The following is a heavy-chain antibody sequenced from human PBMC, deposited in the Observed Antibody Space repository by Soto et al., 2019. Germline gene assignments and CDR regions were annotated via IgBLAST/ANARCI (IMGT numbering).Heavy chain of an antibody. V-gene: IGHV3-7*03. D-gene: IGHD2-21*02. J-gene: IGHJ6*02. CDR2: IPQDGVDG. CDR1: GFTFSMYS. CDR3: ARDHLILPAHDFFYGSDV. Sequence: GGSLRLSCEVSGFTFSMYSMSWVRQSPGKVLEWVAKIPQDGVDGHYADSVKGRFIISRDNDKNSLHLQLNNLRAEDTAVYYCARDHLILPAHDFFYGSDVWGRGATVTVSS.